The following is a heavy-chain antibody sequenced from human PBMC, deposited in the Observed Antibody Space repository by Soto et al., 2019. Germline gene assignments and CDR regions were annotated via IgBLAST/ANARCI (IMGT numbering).Heavy chain of an antibody. Sequence: LRLSCEGSGFTFSSFAMGWVRQAPGKGLEWLSSVSADGVSSFSADSVRGRFRVSRDNSKNTLFLQMRFLRVEDTAVYYCAKTRQAPVGTHFFDLWGQGTQVTVSS. V-gene: IGHV3-23*01. CDR3: AKTRQAPVGTHFFDL. CDR2: VSADGVSS. CDR1: GFTFSSFA. J-gene: IGHJ4*02.